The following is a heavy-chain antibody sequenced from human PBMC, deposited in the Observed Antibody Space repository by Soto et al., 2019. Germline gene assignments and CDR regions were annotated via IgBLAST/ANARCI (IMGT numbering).Heavy chain of an antibody. CDR2: INSDGSTT. CDR3: ARGGGSGWEYNWFDP. CDR1: XXXXXXXX. V-gene: IGHV3-74*01. J-gene: IGHJ5*02. Sequence: EVQLVESGGGLVQPGGSXXXXCXXXXXXXXXXXXXXVRQAPGKGLVWVSHINSDGSTTRYADSVEGRFTISRDNAKNTVYLQMNSLRAEDTAVYYCARGGGSGWEYNWFDPWGQGTLVTVSS. D-gene: IGHD6-19*01.